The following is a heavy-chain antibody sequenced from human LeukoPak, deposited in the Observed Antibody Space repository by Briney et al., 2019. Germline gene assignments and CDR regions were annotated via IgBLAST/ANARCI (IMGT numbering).Heavy chain of an antibody. CDR3: ARRRALAYCGGDCYSDAFDI. CDR2: IKQDGSEK. V-gene: IGHV3-7*01. Sequence: PGGSLRLSCAASGFTFSSYWMSWVRQAPGKGLEWVANIKQDGSEKYYVDSVKGRFTISRDNAKNSLYLQMNSLRAEDTAVYYCARRRALAYCGGDCYSDAFDIWGQGTMVTVSS. J-gene: IGHJ3*02. CDR1: GFTFSSYW. D-gene: IGHD2-21*02.